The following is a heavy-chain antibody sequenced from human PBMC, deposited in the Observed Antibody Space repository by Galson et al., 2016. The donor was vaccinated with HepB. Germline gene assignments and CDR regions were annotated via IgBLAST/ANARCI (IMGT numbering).Heavy chain of an antibody. CDR2: ISDNGDTI. CDR1: GFTFSSYA. V-gene: IGHV3-23*01. Sequence: SLRLSCAASGFTFSSYALNWVRQAPGKGLEWVSSISDNGDTIYYADSVGGRFTISRDNSRSTLYLQMNSLRTEDTAVYYCANMKRTSPYCSGTNCFSRLWGPPFDYWGQGTLVTISS. CDR3: ANMKRTSPYCSGTNCFSRLWGPPFDY. J-gene: IGHJ4*02. D-gene: IGHD2-2*01.